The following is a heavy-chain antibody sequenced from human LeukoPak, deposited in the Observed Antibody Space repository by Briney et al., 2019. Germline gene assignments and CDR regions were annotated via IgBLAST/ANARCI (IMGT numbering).Heavy chain of an antibody. J-gene: IGHJ4*02. CDR2: ISSSSSYI. CDR3: ASRGHVGSGTYSPYDY. V-gene: IGHV3-21*04. Sequence: PGGSLRLSCAASGFTFSSYSMNWVRQAPGKGLERVSSISSSSSYIYYADSVKGRFTISRDNSRNTIYLQMTSLRAEDTAVYYCASRGHVGSGTYSPYDYWGQGTLVSVSS. CDR1: GFTFSSYS. D-gene: IGHD3-10*01.